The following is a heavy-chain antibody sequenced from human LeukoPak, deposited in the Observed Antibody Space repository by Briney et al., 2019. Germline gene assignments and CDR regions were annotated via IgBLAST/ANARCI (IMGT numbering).Heavy chain of an antibody. CDR3: ARASTYCSSTSPPGY. CDR1: GYTFTDYY. Sequence: ASVKVSCKASGYTFTDYYMHWVRQAPGQGLEWMGWINPNSGGTNYAQKFQGRVTMTRDTSISTAYMELSRLRSDDTAVYYCARASTYCSSTSPPGYWGQGTLVTVSS. V-gene: IGHV1-2*02. CDR2: INPNSGGT. D-gene: IGHD2-2*01. J-gene: IGHJ4*02.